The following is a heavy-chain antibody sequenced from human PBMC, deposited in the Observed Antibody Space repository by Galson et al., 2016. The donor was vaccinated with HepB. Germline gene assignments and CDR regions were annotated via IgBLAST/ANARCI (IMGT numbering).Heavy chain of an antibody. Sequence: SLRLSCAASGFTFDLFWMHWVRQAPGKGPEWVANIKQDGGETYYVDSVTGRFTISRDNAKNSVYLQMNSLRPEDTAMYYCVVRGLEDIELPDTWFDSWGQGTQVTVSS. V-gene: IGHV3-7*05. D-gene: IGHD3-16*01. CDR3: VVRGLEDIELPDTWFDS. CDR1: GFTFDLFW. J-gene: IGHJ5*01. CDR2: IKQDGGET.